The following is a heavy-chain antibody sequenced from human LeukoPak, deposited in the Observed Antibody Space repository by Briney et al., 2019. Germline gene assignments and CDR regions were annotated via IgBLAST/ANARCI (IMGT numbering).Heavy chain of an antibody. CDR3: ARAMGGSSWYAPGGSDLDAFDI. J-gene: IGHJ3*02. CDR1: GYTFTNYG. V-gene: IGHV1-18*01. Sequence: GASVKVSCKASGYTFTNYGISWVRQAPGQGLEWMGWISVYTGKTYHAQKFQARVTMTTDTSTTTAYMELRSLRAEDTALYYCARAMGGSSWYAPGGSDLDAFDIWGQGTMVTVSS. D-gene: IGHD6-13*01. CDR2: ISVYTGKT.